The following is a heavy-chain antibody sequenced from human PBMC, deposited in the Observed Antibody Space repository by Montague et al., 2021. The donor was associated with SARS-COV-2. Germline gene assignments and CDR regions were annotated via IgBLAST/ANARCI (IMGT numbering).Heavy chain of an antibody. Sequence: SLRLSCAASGFTLSSDWMHWVRQVSGKGPVWVSRIDTDGGHTDYADFVKGRFTTARDNAKNTLYLQMSDLRVEDTATYYCVRDLRVGGGITGTTASDDWGQGTLVTVSS. J-gene: IGHJ4*02. CDR2: IDTDGGHT. D-gene: IGHD1-20*01. CDR1: GFTLSSDW. V-gene: IGHV3-74*01. CDR3: VRDLRVGGGITGTTASDD.